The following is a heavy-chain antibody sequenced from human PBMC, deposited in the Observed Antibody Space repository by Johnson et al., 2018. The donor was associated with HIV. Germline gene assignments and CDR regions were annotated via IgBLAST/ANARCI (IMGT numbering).Heavy chain of an antibody. V-gene: IGHV3-11*04. D-gene: IGHD6-13*01. CDR2: ISSGGSTK. CDR3: AKDRGYSSSWYHAFDI. Sequence: QVQLVESGGGLVKPGGSLRLSCAASGVTFSDYYMSWIRQAPGKGLEWISYISSGGSTKYYADSVKGRFTISRDNSKNTLYLQMSSLRAEDTAVYYCAKDRGYSSSWYHAFDIWGQGTMVTVSS. J-gene: IGHJ3*02. CDR1: GVTFSDYY.